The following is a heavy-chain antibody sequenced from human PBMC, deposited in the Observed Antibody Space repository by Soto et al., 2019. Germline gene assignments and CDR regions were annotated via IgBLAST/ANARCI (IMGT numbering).Heavy chain of an antibody. Sequence: SETLSLTCAVSGASISSSNWLNWVRQPPGLGLEWIGQIYHSASTNYNPSLKSRVTMSVDKSKNHFSLSLTSVTAADTAVYFCTRGGSGWSYYFDNWGPGTLVTVSS. V-gene: IGHV4-4*02. D-gene: IGHD6-19*01. CDR2: IYHSAST. J-gene: IGHJ4*02. CDR3: TRGGSGWSYYFDN. CDR1: GASISSSNW.